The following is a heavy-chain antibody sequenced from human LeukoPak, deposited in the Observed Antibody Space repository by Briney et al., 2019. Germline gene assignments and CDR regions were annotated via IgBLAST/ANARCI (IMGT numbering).Heavy chain of an antibody. V-gene: IGHV4-61*05. CDR2: IYYSGST. CDR3: ARAPPSAPFDY. CDR1: GGSIRSSYYD. Sequence: SETLSLTCTVSGGSIRSSYYDWGWIRQPPGKGLEWIADIYYSGSTNYNPTLKSRVTISVDTSKNQFSPRLSSVTAADTAMYYCARAPPSAPFDYWGRGILVTVSS. D-gene: IGHD3-10*01. J-gene: IGHJ4*02.